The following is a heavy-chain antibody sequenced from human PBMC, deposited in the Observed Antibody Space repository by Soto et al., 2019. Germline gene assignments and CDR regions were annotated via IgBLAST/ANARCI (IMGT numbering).Heavy chain of an antibody. CDR1: GNTFSYRY. V-gene: IGHV1-45*02. CDR3: ASGGAGSGPFTWELPDH. Sequence: QMQLVQSGAEVTKTGSSVTVSCQALGNTFSYRYLHWVRQAPGQALERMGWIAPFSGDVHYAQKLQERVTLTRDRSINTAYMRMSSLRSEDTAIYFCASGGAGSGPFTWELPDHWGQGTLVTVSS. CDR2: IAPFSGDV. J-gene: IGHJ4*02. D-gene: IGHD1-26*01.